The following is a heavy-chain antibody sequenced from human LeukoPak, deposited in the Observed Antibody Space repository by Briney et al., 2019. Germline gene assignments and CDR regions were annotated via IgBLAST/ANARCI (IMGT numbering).Heavy chain of an antibody. D-gene: IGHD3-10*01. V-gene: IGHV1-18*01. CDR1: GYTFTSYG. J-gene: IGHJ3*02. Sequence: GASVKVSCKASGYTFTSYGISWVRQAPGQGLEWMGWISAYNGNTNYAQKLQGRVTMTTDTSTSTAYMELRSLRSDDTAVYYCARDSPPYGSGSYYTFDAFDIWGQGTMVTVSS. CDR2: ISAYNGNT. CDR3: ARDSPPYGSGSYYTFDAFDI.